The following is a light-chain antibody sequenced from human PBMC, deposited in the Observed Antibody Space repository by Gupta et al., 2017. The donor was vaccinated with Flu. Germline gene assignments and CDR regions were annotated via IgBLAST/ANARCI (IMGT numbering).Light chain of an antibody. V-gene: IGLV2-23*01. CDR2: EGS. J-gene: IGLJ3*02. CDR3: CSYAGSMTYWV. Sequence: AQKTTTSCTGASSDVGVYRSQQRPGNGPKRLIYEGSKRRSGVSTRVSGSKSGNTDCLTNSALQAEDEVDYYGCSYAGSMTYWVFGGGTKLTVL. CDR1: SSDVG.